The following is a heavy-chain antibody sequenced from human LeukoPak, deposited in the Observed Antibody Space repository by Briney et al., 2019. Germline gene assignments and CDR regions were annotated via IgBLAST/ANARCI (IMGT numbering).Heavy chain of an antibody. CDR1: GGSFSGYY. CDR3: ARGRRAVGYCSSTSCYTPPGY. Sequence: SETLSLTCAVYGGSFSGYYWSWIRQPPGKGLEWIGEINHSGSTNYNPSLKSRVTISGDTSKNQFSLKLSSVTAADTAVYCCARGRRAVGYCSSTSCYTPPGYWGQGTLVTVSS. J-gene: IGHJ4*02. V-gene: IGHV4-34*01. CDR2: INHSGST. D-gene: IGHD2-2*02.